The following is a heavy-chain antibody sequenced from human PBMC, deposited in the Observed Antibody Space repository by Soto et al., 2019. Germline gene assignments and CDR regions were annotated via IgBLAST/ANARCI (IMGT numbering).Heavy chain of an antibody. Sequence: EVQLVESGGGLVQPGGSLRLSCAASGFTVSSNYMSWVRQAPGKGLEWVSVIYSGGSTYYADSVKGRFTISRDNSKNTLYLQMNSLRAEDTAVYYCARGWANWNDVGYDYWGQGTLVTVSS. CDR1: GFTVSSNY. D-gene: IGHD1-1*01. V-gene: IGHV3-66*01. CDR3: ARGWANWNDVGYDY. J-gene: IGHJ4*02. CDR2: IYSGGST.